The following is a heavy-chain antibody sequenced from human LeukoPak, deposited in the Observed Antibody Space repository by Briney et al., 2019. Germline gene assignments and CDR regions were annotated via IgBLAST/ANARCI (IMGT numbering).Heavy chain of an antibody. CDR1: GFTFSSYG. Sequence: GGSLRLSCAASGFTFSSYGMNWVRQAPGKGLEWVAFIRYDGRNKYYADSVKGRFTISRDNSKNTLYLQMNSLRAEDTAVYYCAKADRRWATYYYDTSGYYYDYWGQGTLDTVSS. J-gene: IGHJ4*02. CDR3: AKADRRWATYYYDTSGYYYDY. CDR2: IRYDGRNK. D-gene: IGHD3-22*01. V-gene: IGHV3-30*02.